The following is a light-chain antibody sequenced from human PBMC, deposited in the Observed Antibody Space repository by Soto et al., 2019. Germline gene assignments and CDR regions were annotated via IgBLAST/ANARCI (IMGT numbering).Light chain of an antibody. Sequence: EIVLTQSPGTLSLSPGQRATLSCRASQSIISNYLAWYQQKPGQAPRLFIYGASNRATGILDRFSGSGSGTDFTLTISRLEPEDFAVYYCQQYGSSPAFGQGTKVEIK. CDR1: QSIISNY. CDR3: QQYGSSPA. J-gene: IGKJ1*01. V-gene: IGKV3-20*01. CDR2: GAS.